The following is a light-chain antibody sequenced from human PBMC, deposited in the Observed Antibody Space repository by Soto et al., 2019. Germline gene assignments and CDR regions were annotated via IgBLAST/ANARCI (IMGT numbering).Light chain of an antibody. CDR2: EGS. CDR1: SSDVGSYNL. V-gene: IGLV2-23*01. CDR3: CLYAVTFYV. J-gene: IGLJ1*01. Sequence: QAVLTQPASVSGSPGQSITISCTGTSSDVGSYNLVSWYQQHPGKAPKLMIYEGSERPSGVPDRFSGSKSGNTASLTISGLQAEDEADYYCCLYAVTFYVFGTGTKLTVL.